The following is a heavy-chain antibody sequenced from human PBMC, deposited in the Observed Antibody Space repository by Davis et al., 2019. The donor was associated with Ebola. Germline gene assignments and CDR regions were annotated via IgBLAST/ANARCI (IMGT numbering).Heavy chain of an antibody. V-gene: IGHV3-7*01. CDR2: IKQDGSEK. J-gene: IGHJ4*02. CDR1: GFTFSGYW. D-gene: IGHD3-16*02. Sequence: GESLKISCAASGFTFSGYWMSWVRQAPGKGLDWVASIKQDGSEKYYVDSVKGRFTISRDNAKNSLFLQMNSLRAEDTAVYYCARDRVFDYVWGSYRGYFDYWGQGTLVTVSS. CDR3: ARDRVFDYVWGSYRGYFDY.